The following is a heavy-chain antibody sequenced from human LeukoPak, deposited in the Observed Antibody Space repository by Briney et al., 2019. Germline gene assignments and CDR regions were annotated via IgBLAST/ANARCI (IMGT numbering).Heavy chain of an antibody. CDR3: AKELSSGWYEANWFDP. D-gene: IGHD6-19*01. J-gene: IGHJ5*02. CDR1: GFTFSSYG. Sequence: GSLRLSCAASGFTFSSYGMHWVRQAPGKGLEWVAVISYDGSNKYYADSVKGRFIISRDNSKNTLYLQMNSLRAEDTAVYYCAKELSSGWYEANWFDPWGQGTLVTVSS. CDR2: ISYDGSNK. V-gene: IGHV3-30*18.